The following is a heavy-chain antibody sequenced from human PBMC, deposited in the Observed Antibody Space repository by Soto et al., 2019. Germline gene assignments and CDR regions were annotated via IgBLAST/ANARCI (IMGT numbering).Heavy chain of an antibody. CDR3: ARGEMVRGSGSYYYGMDV. CDR1: GGSIRNYY. CDR2: IYTSGST. J-gene: IGHJ6*02. V-gene: IGHV4-4*07. Sequence: QVQLLESGPGLVKPSETLSLTCTVSGGSIRNYYWSWIRQPAGKGLEWIGRIYTSGSTDYNPSLKSRVTMSVDTSKNQFSLKLSSVTAADTAVYYCARGEMVRGSGSYYYGMDVWGQGTTVTVSS. D-gene: IGHD3-10*01.